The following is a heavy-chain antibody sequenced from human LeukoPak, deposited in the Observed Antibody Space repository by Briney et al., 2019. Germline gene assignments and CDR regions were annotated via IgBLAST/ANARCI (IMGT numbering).Heavy chain of an antibody. V-gene: IGHV3-48*01. CDR2: ISSSSSTI. CDR1: GFTFSSYS. Sequence: GGSLRLSCAASGFTFSSYSMNWVRQAPGKGLEWVSYISSSSSTIYYADSVKGRFTISRDNAKNSLYLQMNSLRAEDTAVYYCASSGGFWSGYYRGGGSYFDYWGKGTLVTVSS. J-gene: IGHJ4*02. CDR3: ASSGGFWSGYYRGGGSYFDY. D-gene: IGHD3-3*01.